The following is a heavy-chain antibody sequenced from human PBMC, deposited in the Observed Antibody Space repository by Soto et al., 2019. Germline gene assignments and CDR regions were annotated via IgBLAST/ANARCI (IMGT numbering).Heavy chain of an antibody. V-gene: IGHV3-43*01. J-gene: IGHJ4*02. CDR1: GFTFDDYN. CDR2: ISWDGGST. CDR3: AKDSTYYYDISGYFDY. D-gene: IGHD3-22*01. Sequence: GGSLRLSCAASGFTFDDYNMHWVRQAPGKGLEWVSLISWDGGSTYYADSVKGRFTISRDNSKNSLYLQMNSLRTEDTALYYCAKDSTYYYDISGYFDYWGQGTLVTVSS.